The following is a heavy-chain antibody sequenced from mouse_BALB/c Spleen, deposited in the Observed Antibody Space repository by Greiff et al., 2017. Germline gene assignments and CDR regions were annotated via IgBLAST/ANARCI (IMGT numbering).Heavy chain of an antibody. D-gene: IGHD2-10*02. CDR3: ARDRYGNYRDYAMDY. J-gene: IGHJ4*01. CDR2: IRNKANGYTT. V-gene: IGHV7-3*02. CDR1: GFTFTDYY. Sequence: EVQLVESGGGLVQPGGSLRLSCATSGFTFTDYYMSWVRQPPGKALEWLGFIRNKANGYTTEYSASVKGRFTISRDNSQSILYLQMNTLRAEDSASYYCARDRYGNYRDYAMDYWGQGTSVTVSS.